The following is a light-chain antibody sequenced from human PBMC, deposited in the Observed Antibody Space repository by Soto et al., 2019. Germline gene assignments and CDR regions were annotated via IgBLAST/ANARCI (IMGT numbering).Light chain of an antibody. Sequence: DIQMTQNPSTLSGSVGARVTITCRASQTISSWLAWYQQKPGKAPKLLIYKASTLKSGVPSRFSGSGSGTEFTLTISSLQPDDFATYYCQHYNSYSEAFGQGTKVDIK. CDR1: QTISSW. V-gene: IGKV1-5*03. CDR3: QHYNSYSEA. J-gene: IGKJ1*01. CDR2: KAS.